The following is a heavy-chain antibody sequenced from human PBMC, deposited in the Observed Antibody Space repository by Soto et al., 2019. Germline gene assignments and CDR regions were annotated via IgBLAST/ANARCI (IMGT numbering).Heavy chain of an antibody. CDR2: INPNSGGT. Sequence: ASVKVSCKASGYTFTGFYIQWLRQAPGQGLEWMGWINPNSGGTSYAQKFQGRVTMTRDSSITTAYMELSSLRSDDTAVYFCARYFGEYVGRWGQGTLVTVSS. CDR1: GYTFTGFY. V-gene: IGHV1-2*02. D-gene: IGHD4-17*01. CDR3: ARYFGEYVGR. J-gene: IGHJ4*02.